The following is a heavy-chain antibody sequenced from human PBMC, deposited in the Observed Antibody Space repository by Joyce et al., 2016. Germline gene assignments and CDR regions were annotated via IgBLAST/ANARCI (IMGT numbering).Heavy chain of an antibody. CDR1: GYTFANYW. V-gene: IGHV5-51*01. CDR2: IYPGDSDT. CDR3: SRHRAGSSSSEFDF. D-gene: IGHD6-19*01. Sequence: EVQLVQSGAEVKKPGESLTISCKASGYTFANYWISWVRQMPGKGLEWMGVIYPGDSDTPSSPSFRGQVTISVDKSINSAYLQWSSLKASETAIYYCSRHRAGSSSSEFDFWGQGTLVTVSS. J-gene: IGHJ4*02.